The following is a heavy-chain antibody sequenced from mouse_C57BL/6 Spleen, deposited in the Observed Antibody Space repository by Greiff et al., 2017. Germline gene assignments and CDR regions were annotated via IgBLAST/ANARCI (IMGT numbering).Heavy chain of an antibody. CDR1: GYTFTDYY. CDR3: ARYRPGYAMDY. V-gene: IGHV1-19*01. Sequence: DVKLQESGPVLVKPGASVKMSCKASGYTFTDYYMNWVKQSHGKSLEWIGVINPYNGGTSYNQKFKGKATLTVDKSSSTAYLELNSLTSEDSAVYYCARYRPGYAMDYWGQGTSVTVSS. J-gene: IGHJ4*01. CDR2: INPYNGGT.